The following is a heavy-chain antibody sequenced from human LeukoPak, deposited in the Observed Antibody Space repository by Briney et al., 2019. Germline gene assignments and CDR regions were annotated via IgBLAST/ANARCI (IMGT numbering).Heavy chain of an antibody. CDR1: GGTFSSYA. Sequence: ASVKVSCKASGGTFSSYAISWVRQAPGQGLEWMGGIIPILGTANYAQKFQGRVTITADESTSTAYMELSSLRSEDTAVYYCARVVRNWNPNYFFDYWGQGTLVTVSS. CDR3: ARVVRNWNPNYFFDY. J-gene: IGHJ4*02. D-gene: IGHD1-1*01. CDR2: IIPILGTA. V-gene: IGHV1-69*13.